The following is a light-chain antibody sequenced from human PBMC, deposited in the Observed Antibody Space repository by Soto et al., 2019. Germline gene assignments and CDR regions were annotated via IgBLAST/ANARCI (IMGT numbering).Light chain of an antibody. J-gene: IGKJ1*01. CDR2: DAS. CDR1: QSVSTY. CDR3: QQRSNWPWT. V-gene: IGKV3-11*01. Sequence: VFAQSPATVSLSPGERATLFCRASQSVSTYLAWYQQKSGQPPRLLIYDASDRATGIPARFSGSGSGANFTLTISSLEPEDSVIYYCQQRSNWPWTFGQGTKVDIK.